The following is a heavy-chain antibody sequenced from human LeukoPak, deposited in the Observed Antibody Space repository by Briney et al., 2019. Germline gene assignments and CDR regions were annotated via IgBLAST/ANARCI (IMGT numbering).Heavy chain of an antibody. J-gene: IGHJ4*02. Sequence: GRSLRLSCAASGFTFSSYGMHWVRRAPGKGLEWVAVIWYDGSNKYYADSVKGRFTISRDNSKNTLYLQMNSLRAEDTAVYYCARDVAAAPLFADYWGQGTLVTVSS. CDR2: IWYDGSNK. CDR1: GFTFSSYG. D-gene: IGHD6-13*01. V-gene: IGHV3-33*01. CDR3: ARDVAAAPLFADY.